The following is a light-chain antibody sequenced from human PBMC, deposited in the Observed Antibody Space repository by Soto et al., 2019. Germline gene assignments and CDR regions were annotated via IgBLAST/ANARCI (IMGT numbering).Light chain of an antibody. V-gene: IGLV2-23*02. Sequence: QSALTQPASVSGSPGQSITISCIGTSSDVGSYNLVSWYQQHPGKAPKVLIYEVSERPSGVSNRFSGSKSGNTASLTISGLQAEDEAEYYCCSYTTSSTRVFGTGTKLTV. CDR3: CSYTTSSTRV. CDR2: EVS. J-gene: IGLJ1*01. CDR1: SSDVGSYNL.